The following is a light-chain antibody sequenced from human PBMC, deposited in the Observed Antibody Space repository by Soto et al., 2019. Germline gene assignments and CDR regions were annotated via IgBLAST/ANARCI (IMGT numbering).Light chain of an antibody. Sequence: QSALTQPASVSGSPGQSITISCTGTSSDVGSYNYVSWYQQHPGKAPKLMIYEVSDRPPGVPDRLSASKSGNTASLTISGLQAEDEADYFCCSYAGAYRYVFGSGTKV. V-gene: IGLV2-14*01. CDR2: EVS. CDR1: SSDVGSYNY. J-gene: IGLJ1*01. CDR3: CSYAGAYRYV.